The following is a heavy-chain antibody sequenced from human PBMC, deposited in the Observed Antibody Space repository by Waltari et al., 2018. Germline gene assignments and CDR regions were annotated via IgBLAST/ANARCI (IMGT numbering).Heavy chain of an antibody. V-gene: IGHV1-2*02. Sequence: QVQLVQSGAEVTKPGASVKVSCKVSGYTFTGDYMHWVGQAPGKGLEWMGGINPNSGGTNYAQTFQGRVTMTRDTSISTAYMELSRLRSDDTAVYYCARKTAAGQNWFDPWGQGTLVTVSS. CDR1: GYTFTGDY. J-gene: IGHJ5*02. CDR2: INPNSGGT. D-gene: IGHD6-13*01. CDR3: ARKTAAGQNWFDP.